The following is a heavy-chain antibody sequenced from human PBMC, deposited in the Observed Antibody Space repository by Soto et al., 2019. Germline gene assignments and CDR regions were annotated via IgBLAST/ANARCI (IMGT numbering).Heavy chain of an antibody. D-gene: IGHD6-19*01. CDR1: GGSISSYY. J-gene: IGHJ5*02. Sequence: PSETLSLTCTVSGGSISSYYWSWIRQPPGKGLEWIGCIYYSGSTYYNPSLKSRVTISVDTSKNQFSLKLSSVTAADTAVYYCARQRAERQWLETVYNWFDPWGQGTLVTVSS. CDR3: ARQRAERQWLETVYNWFDP. CDR2: IYYSGST. V-gene: IGHV4-59*04.